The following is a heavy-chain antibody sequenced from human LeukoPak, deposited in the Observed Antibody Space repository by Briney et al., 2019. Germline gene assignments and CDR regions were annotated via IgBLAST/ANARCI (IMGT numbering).Heavy chain of an antibody. Sequence: GASVKVSCKDSGCTFTTYDINWVRQATGHGLEWMGWMNPNTGNTGYAQKFQGRVTMTRNTSISTAYMELSSLRSEDTAVYYCARGPNKSDGGNSGSAWFDPWGQGTLVTVSS. CDR1: GCTFTTYD. CDR3: ARGPNKSDGGNSGSAWFDP. CDR2: MNPNTGNT. V-gene: IGHV1-8*01. J-gene: IGHJ5*02. D-gene: IGHD4-23*01.